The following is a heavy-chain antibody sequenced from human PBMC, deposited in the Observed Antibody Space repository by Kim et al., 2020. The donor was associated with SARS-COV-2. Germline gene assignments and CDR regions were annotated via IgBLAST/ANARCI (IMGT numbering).Heavy chain of an antibody. V-gene: IGHV4-34*01. D-gene: IGHD2-2*01. CDR2: INHSGST. J-gene: IGHJ4*02. Sequence: SETLSLTCAVYGGSFSGYYWSWIRQPPGKGLEWIGEINHSGSTNYNPSLKSLVTISVDTSKNQFSLKLSSVTAADTAVYYCARGYCSSTSCYSAYWGQGTLVTVSS. CDR1: GGSFSGYY. CDR3: ARGYCSSTSCYSAY.